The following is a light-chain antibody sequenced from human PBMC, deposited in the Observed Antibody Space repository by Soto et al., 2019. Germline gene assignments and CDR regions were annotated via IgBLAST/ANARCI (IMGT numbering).Light chain of an antibody. V-gene: IGKV1-5*03. CDR1: QSISGS. J-gene: IGKJ1*01. CDR2: EAS. CDR3: QQYNGYWT. Sequence: DIQMTQSPSTLSASVGDRVTITCRASQSISGSLAWYQQKPGKAPKLLIYEASNLKSGVPSRFSGSGSGTEYTLTISSLQPDDSASYYCQQYNGYWTFGQWIRVEFK.